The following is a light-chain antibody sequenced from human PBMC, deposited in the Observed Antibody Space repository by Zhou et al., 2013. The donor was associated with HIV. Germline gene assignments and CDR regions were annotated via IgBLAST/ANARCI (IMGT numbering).Light chain of an antibody. J-gene: IGKJ2*01. V-gene: IGKV1-39*01. CDR2: AAS. Sequence: DIQMTQSPSSLSASVGDRVTITCRASQSISNYLSWYQQQPGKAPKLLIYAASSLQSGVPSRFSGSGSGTVFTLTISSLQPEDFATYYCQQSYTIPAFGQGTKLEIK. CDR3: QQSYTIPA. CDR1: QSISNY.